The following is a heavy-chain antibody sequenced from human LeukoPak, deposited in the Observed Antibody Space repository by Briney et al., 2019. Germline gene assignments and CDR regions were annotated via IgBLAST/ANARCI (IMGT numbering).Heavy chain of an antibody. CDR3: ARDQAMDDY. Sequence: GGSLRLSCATSGFIFSNYWMNWVRQTPGKGLEWVANINQDGSEENYVDPVKGRFTISRDNAKNSLYLQMNSLRAEDTAVYYCARDQAMDDYWGQGTLVTVSS. CDR1: GFIFSNYW. V-gene: IGHV3-7*01. J-gene: IGHJ4*02. CDR2: INQDGSEE.